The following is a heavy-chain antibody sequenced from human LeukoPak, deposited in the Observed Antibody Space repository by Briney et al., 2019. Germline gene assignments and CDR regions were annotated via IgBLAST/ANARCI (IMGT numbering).Heavy chain of an antibody. Sequence: MASETLSLTCTVSGDSISGYYWSWIRQHPGKGLEWIGYIYYSGSTYYNPSLKSRVTISVDTSKNQFSLKLSSVTAADTAVYYCARDLSGYYATGAFDIWGQGTMVTVSS. J-gene: IGHJ3*02. V-gene: IGHV4-31*03. CDR1: GDSISGYY. CDR3: ARDLSGYYATGAFDI. CDR2: IYYSGST. D-gene: IGHD3-22*01.